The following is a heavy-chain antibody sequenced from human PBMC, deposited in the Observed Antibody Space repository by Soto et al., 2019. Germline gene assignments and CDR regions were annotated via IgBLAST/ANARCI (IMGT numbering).Heavy chain of an antibody. J-gene: IGHJ6*02. V-gene: IGHV4-34*01. Sequence: ETLSLTCAFYGGSFSGYYWSLIRQPPGKGLEWIGEINHSGSTNYNPSLKSRVTISVDTSKNQFSLKLTSVTAADTAVYYCGRAHRDLQKLVHYYYSMDVWGQGTTVTVSS. CDR2: INHSGST. D-gene: IGHD6-13*01. CDR1: GGSFSGYY. CDR3: GRAHRDLQKLVHYYYSMDV.